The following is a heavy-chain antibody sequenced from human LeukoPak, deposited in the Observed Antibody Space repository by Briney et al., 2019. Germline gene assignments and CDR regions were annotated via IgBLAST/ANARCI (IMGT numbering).Heavy chain of an antibody. D-gene: IGHD2-2*03. Sequence: GGSLRLSCTASGFTFGDYVMSWFRQALGKGLEWVGFIISKAYGGTTEYAASVKGRFTVSRDDSQNSLFLQMNSLKIEDTAVYYCARGEVGYCSRTTCYGFDHWGQGSLVIVSS. CDR3: ARGEVGYCSRTTCYGFDH. J-gene: IGHJ4*02. CDR2: IISKAYGGTT. V-gene: IGHV3-49*03. CDR1: GFTFGDYV.